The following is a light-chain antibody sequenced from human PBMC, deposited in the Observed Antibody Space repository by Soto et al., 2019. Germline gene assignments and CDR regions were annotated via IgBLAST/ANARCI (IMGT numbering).Light chain of an antibody. V-gene: IGKV1-5*01. CDR1: QSVGTW. CDR3: QQYRRNTWS. J-gene: IGKJ1*01. Sequence: DIQMTQSPSTLSASVGGRVTITCRASQSVGTWVAWYQQKPGKAPKLLIYGASNLESGVPSRFSGSGSGTEFTLTITTLQPDDFATYFCQQYRRNTWSFGPGTKV. CDR2: GAS.